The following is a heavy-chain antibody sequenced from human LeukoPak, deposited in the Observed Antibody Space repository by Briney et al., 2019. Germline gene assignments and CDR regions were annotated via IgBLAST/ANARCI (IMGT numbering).Heavy chain of an antibody. CDR3: ARHFGPGVRKGGFSF. V-gene: IGHV5-51*01. Sequence: GESLRISCKASGYKFTNNWIAWVRQKPGKGLEWMGIIFPGGSDTRYSPSFQGQVTISVDKSISTAFLQWSSLKASDTAIYYCARHFGPGVRKGGFSFWGQGALISVSS. J-gene: IGHJ4*02. D-gene: IGHD3-3*01. CDR1: GYKFTNNW. CDR2: IFPGGSDT.